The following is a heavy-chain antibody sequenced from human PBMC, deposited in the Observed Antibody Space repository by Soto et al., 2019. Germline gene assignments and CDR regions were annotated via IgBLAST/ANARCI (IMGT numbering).Heavy chain of an antibody. J-gene: IGHJ4*02. CDR3: ARHRRGEYYFDY. Sequence: SQTLSLTCAISGDSVSSNSAAWNWIRQSPSRGLQWLGRTYYRSTWRTDYAVSVKSRVTINPDTSKNQFSLQLNSVTPDDTAVYYCARHRRGEYYFDYWSRGTLVTLSS. D-gene: IGHD3-10*01. CDR2: TYYRSTWRT. CDR1: GDSVSSNSAA. V-gene: IGHV6-1*01.